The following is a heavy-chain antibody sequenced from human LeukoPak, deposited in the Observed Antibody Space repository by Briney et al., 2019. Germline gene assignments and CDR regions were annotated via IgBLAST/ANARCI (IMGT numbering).Heavy chain of an antibody. D-gene: IGHD2-21*01. CDR3: ARVIPDYYFDY. V-gene: IGHV4-39*07. CDR1: GGSISSSSAY. Sequence: PSETLSLTCTVSGGSISSSSAYWGWIRQPPGKGLEWIGSIYYSKNTHYNPSLKSRVTISADTSKNQFSLTLGSVTAADTAVYYCARVIPDYYFDYWGQGTLVTVSS. J-gene: IGHJ4*02. CDR2: IYYSKNT.